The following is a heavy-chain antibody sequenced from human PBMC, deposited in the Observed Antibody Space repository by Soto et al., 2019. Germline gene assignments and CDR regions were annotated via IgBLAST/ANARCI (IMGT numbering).Heavy chain of an antibody. Sequence: GGSLRLSCAASGFTFSTYTMNWVRQAPGKGLEWVSYISSRSGTIYYADSVKGRFTISRDNAKNSLYLQMTSLRAEDTAVFYCARQDGSIAALDYWGQGTLVTVSS. CDR3: ARQDGSIAALDY. J-gene: IGHJ4*02. V-gene: IGHV3-48*01. D-gene: IGHD6-13*01. CDR1: GFTFSTYT. CDR2: ISSRSGTI.